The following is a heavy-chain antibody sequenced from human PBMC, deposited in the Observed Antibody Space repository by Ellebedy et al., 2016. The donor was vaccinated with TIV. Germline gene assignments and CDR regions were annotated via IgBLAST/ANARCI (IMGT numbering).Heavy chain of an antibody. J-gene: IGHJ4*02. Sequence: GGSLRLSCAASGFTFSSYGMHWVRQAPGKGLEWVAVIWYDGSNKYYADSVKGRFTISRDNSKNTLYLQMNSLRAEDTAVYYCARDTSATVVTTDYWGQGTLVTVSS. CDR1: GFTFSSYG. D-gene: IGHD4-23*01. V-gene: IGHV3-33*01. CDR2: IWYDGSNK. CDR3: ARDTSATVVTTDY.